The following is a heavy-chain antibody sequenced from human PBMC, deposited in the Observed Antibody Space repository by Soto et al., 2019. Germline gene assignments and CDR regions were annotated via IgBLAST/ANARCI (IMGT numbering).Heavy chain of an antibody. CDR1: GFTFSSFD. CDR3: ARAEGYSFDY. Sequence: GGSLRLSCAASGFTFSSFDMHWVRQATGKGLEWVSAIGTAGDTYYPGSVKGRFTISRENAKNSLFLQMNTLRAEDTAVYYCARAEGYSFDYWGQGTLVTVSS. V-gene: IGHV3-13*01. J-gene: IGHJ4*02. CDR2: IGTAGDT. D-gene: IGHD2-15*01.